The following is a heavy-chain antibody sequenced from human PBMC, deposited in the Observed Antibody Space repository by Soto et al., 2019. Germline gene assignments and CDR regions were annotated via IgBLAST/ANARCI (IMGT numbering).Heavy chain of an antibody. D-gene: IGHD2-15*01. CDR1: GDTFSGYS. CDR3: ARGPGGPDGPGDY. CDR2: INPLNGKT. J-gene: IGHJ4*02. Sequence: SGKVSCKASGDTFSGYSISGVRPAPGQGLEWMGGINPLNGKTKYSQKFQGRVTITRDKSASTAYMELSSLRSEDTAVYYCARGPGGPDGPGDYWGQGTLVTVSS. V-gene: IGHV1-69*10.